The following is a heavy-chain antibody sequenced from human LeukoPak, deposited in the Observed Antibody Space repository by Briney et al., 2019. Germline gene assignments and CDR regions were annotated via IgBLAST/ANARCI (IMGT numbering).Heavy chain of an antibody. J-gene: IGHJ4*02. D-gene: IGHD6-19*01. Sequence: SETLSLTCAVSGYPISSGYYWGWIRQPPGKGLEWIGSIYHSGSTYYNPSLKSRVTISVDTSKNQFSLKLSSVTAADTAVYYCARSVAGSFYWGQGTLVTVSS. CDR2: IYHSGST. V-gene: IGHV4-38-2*01. CDR3: ARSVAGSFY. CDR1: GYPISSGYY.